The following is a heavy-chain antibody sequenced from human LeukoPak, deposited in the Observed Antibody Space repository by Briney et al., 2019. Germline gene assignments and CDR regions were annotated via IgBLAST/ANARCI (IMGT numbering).Heavy chain of an antibody. J-gene: IGHJ4*02. CDR3: ARDQGAAGDS. D-gene: IGHD6-13*01. V-gene: IGHV3-7*01. CDR2: IDQDGSEK. Sequence: GGSLRLSCTASGLTFSTSGFNWVRQAPGKGLEWVANIDQDGSEKFYVDSVKGRFTISRDNSKNSMYLQMNSLRVEDTALYYCARDQGAAGDSWGQGTLVTVYS. CDR1: GLTFSTSG.